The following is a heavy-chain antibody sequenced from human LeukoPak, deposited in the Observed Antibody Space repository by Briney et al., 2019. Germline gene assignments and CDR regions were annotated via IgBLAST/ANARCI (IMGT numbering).Heavy chain of an antibody. CDR2: TYSGDTT. V-gene: IGHV3-66*01. Sequence: PGGSLRLSCAASGFILSSNHINWVRQTPAKGLEWVSITYSGDTTYYADSVKGRFTISRDNSKNTLYLQMNSLRVEDTAVYYCARERPGSRVLDYWGQGNVVTVSS. J-gene: IGHJ4*02. CDR1: GFILSSNH. CDR3: ARERPGSRVLDY. D-gene: IGHD3-10*01.